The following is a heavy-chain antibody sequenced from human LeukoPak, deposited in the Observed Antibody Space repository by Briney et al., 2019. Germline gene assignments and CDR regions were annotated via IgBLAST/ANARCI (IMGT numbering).Heavy chain of an antibody. CDR3: ARDGGYCRRTSCVHAFDI. CDR2: IYYSGST. J-gene: IGHJ3*02. Sequence: SETLSLTCTVPRRSISSYYWSWIRQPPGKGLEWIGYIYYSGSTNYNPSLKSRVSISIDTSKNQFSLKLSSVTAADTAVYCCARDGGYCRRTSCVHAFDIWGQGTMVTVSS. CDR1: RRSISSYY. D-gene: IGHD2-2*03. V-gene: IGHV4-59*01.